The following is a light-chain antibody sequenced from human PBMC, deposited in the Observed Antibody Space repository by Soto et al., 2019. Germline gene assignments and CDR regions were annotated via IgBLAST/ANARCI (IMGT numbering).Light chain of an antibody. CDR2: STN. V-gene: IGLV8-61*01. Sequence: QAVVTQEPSFSVSPGGTVTLTCGLSSGSVSPSNYPSWYQQTPGQAPRTLIYSTNTRSSGVPDRFSGSILGNKAALTITGAQADDECDYYCVLYIGSGIVVFGGGTQLTVL. CDR1: SGSVSPSNY. CDR3: VLYIGSGIVV. J-gene: IGLJ2*01.